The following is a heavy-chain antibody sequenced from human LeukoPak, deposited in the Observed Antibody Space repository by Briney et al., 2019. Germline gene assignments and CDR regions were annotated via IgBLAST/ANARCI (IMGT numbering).Heavy chain of an antibody. CDR3: ARGGYCSGGSCYPVDY. CDR2: INPNSGGT. D-gene: IGHD2-15*01. Sequence: ASVKVSCKGSGYTFTRYYMHWVRQAPGQGLEWMGWINPNSGGTNYAQKFQGRVTMTRDTSISTAYMELSRLRSDDTAVYYCARGGYCSGGSCYPVDYWGQGTLVTVSS. CDR1: GYTFTRYY. J-gene: IGHJ4*02. V-gene: IGHV1-2*02.